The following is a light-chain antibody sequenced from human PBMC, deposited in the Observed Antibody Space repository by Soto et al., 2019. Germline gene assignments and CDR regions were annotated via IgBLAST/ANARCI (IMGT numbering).Light chain of an antibody. CDR3: QQYNNWPRT. Sequence: EIVMTQSPATLSVSPGERATLSCRASQSVSSNLAWYQQKPCQAPRLLIYGASTRATGIPARFSGSGSGTEFTLTISSLQSEGFEVYYCQQYNNWPRTFGQGTKVEIK. CDR2: GAS. V-gene: IGKV3-15*01. J-gene: IGKJ1*01. CDR1: QSVSSN.